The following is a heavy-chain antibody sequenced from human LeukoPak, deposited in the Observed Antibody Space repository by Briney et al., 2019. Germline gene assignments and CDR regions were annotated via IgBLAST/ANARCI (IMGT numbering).Heavy chain of an antibody. CDR3: ARTLAAAVHGTIDY. V-gene: IGHV1-69*04. CDR2: IIPILGIA. Sequence: SVKVSCKASGGTFSSYAISWVRQAPGQGLEWMGRIIPILGIANYAQKFQGRVTITADKSTSTAYMELSSLRSEDTAVYYCARTLAAAVHGTIDYWGQGTLVTVSS. D-gene: IGHD6-13*01. J-gene: IGHJ4*02. CDR1: GGTFSSYA.